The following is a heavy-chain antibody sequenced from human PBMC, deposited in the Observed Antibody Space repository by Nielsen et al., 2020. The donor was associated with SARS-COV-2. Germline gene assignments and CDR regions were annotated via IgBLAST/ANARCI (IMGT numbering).Heavy chain of an antibody. CDR2: ISSSGSTI. CDR3: ARVGYYDSSGYLDY. V-gene: IGHV3-48*01. J-gene: IGHJ4*02. Sequence: VRQMPGKGLEWVSYISSSGSTIYYADSVKGRFTISRDNSKNTLYLQMNSLRAEDTAVYYCARVGYYDSSGYLDYWGQGTLVTVSP. D-gene: IGHD3-22*01.